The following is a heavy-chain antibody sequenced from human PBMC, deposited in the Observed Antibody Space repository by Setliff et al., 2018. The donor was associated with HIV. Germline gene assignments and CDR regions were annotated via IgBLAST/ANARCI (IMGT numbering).Heavy chain of an antibody. CDR1: GGSIRTGDW. D-gene: IGHD3-10*01. Sequence: PSETLSLTCAVSGGSIRTGDWWSWVRQSPGKGPEWIGEISHGGSANYNPSLRSRVTISVDSSKNQFSLRLSSLTAADTAVYFCARDLRGARWYFDYWSQGTLVTVSS. CDR2: ISHGGSA. J-gene: IGHJ4*02. V-gene: IGHV4-4*02. CDR3: ARDLRGARWYFDY.